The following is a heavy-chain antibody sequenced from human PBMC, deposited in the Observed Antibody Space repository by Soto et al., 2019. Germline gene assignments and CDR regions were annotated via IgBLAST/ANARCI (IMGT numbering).Heavy chain of an antibody. CDR2: IYYIGST. V-gene: IGHV4-31*03. Sequence: PSETLSLTCTVSGGSISSGGYYWSWIRQHPGKGLEWIGYIYYIGSTYYNPSLKSRVTISVDTSKNQFSLKLSSVTAADTAVYYCAREAITTTEDYYYYGMDVWGQGTTVTVS. J-gene: IGHJ6*02. CDR1: GGSISSGGYY. CDR3: AREAITTTEDYYYYGMDV. D-gene: IGHD3-3*01.